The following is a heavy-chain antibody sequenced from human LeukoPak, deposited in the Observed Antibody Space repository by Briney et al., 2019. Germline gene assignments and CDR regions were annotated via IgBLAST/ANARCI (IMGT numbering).Heavy chain of an antibody. CDR1: GFTFSSHA. CDR3: AKDPYSNPLNFDY. V-gene: IGHV3-23*01. Sequence: GGSLRLSCAASGFTFSSHAMSWVRQAPGKGLEWVSAISGRGGSTYYADSVKGRFTISRDNSENTLYLQMNSLRAEDTAIYYCAKDPYSNPLNFDYRGQGTLVTVSS. J-gene: IGHJ4*02. CDR2: ISGRGGST. D-gene: IGHD4-11*01.